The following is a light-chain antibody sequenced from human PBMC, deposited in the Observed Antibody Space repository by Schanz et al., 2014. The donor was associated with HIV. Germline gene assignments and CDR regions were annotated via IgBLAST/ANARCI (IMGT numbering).Light chain of an antibody. CDR2: DAS. CDR3: CSYAGSYV. CDR1: SSDIGGYNY. Sequence: QSALTQPASVSGSPGQSITISCTGTSSDIGGYNYVSWYQQHPGKAPKLMIYDASNRPSGVSNRFSGSKSGNTASLTISGLQAEDEADYYCCSYAGSYVFGTGTKLTVL. J-gene: IGLJ1*01. V-gene: IGLV2-14*03.